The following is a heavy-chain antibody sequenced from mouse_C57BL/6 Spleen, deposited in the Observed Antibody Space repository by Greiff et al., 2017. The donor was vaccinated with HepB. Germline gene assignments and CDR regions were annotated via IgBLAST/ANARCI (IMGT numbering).Heavy chain of an antibody. V-gene: IGHV1-53*01. D-gene: IGHD6-1*01. CDR2: INPSNGGT. CDR3: AGGEVCYYRYFDV. Sequence: VQLQQPGTELVKPGASVKLSCKASGYTFTSYWMHWVKQRPGQGLEWIGNINPSNGGTNYNEKFKSKATLTVDKSSSTAYMQLSSLTSEDSAVYYCAGGEVCYYRYFDVWGTGTTLTVSS. J-gene: IGHJ1*03. CDR1: GYTFTSYW.